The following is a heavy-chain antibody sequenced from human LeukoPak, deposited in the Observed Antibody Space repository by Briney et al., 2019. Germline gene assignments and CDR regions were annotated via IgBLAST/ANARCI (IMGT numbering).Heavy chain of an antibody. D-gene: IGHD3-10*01. V-gene: IGHV3-23*01. CDR1: GFTFSSYA. Sequence: AGGSLRLSCAASGFTFSSYAMSWVRQAPGKGLEWVSAISGSGGSTYYADSVKGRFTISRDNAKNSLYLQMNSLRAEDTAVYYCARDGVITNFDYWGQGTLVTVSS. J-gene: IGHJ4*02. CDR2: ISGSGGST. CDR3: ARDGVITNFDY.